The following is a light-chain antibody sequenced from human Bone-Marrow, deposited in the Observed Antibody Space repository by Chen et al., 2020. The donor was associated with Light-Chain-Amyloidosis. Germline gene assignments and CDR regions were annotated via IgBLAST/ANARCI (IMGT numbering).Light chain of an antibody. CDR2: AVT. CDR1: SSDVAGDNH. J-gene: IGLJ1*01. V-gene: IGLV2-14*01. Sequence: QSALTQPASASGSPGQSSTISCTGTSSDVAGDNHVYWYQQHPDNAPKLKIDAVTNRPSGVPYRFSGSKSANTASLTISGLQAEDEADYFSSEYTITNTLVFGGGTRVTVL. CDR3: SEYTITNTLV.